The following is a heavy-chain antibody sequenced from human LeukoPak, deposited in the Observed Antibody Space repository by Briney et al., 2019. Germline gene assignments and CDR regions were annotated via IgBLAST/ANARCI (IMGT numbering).Heavy chain of an antibody. D-gene: IGHD7-27*01. V-gene: IGHV1-69*02. CDR1: GGTFSSYT. J-gene: IGHJ3*02. CDR2: IIPILGIA. Sequence: ASVKVSCKASGGTFSSYTISWVRQAPGQGLEWMGRIIPILGIANYAQKFQGRVTIIADKSTSTAYMELSSLRSEDTAVYYCARPKLGMQAFDIWGQGTMVTVSS. CDR3: ARPKLGMQAFDI.